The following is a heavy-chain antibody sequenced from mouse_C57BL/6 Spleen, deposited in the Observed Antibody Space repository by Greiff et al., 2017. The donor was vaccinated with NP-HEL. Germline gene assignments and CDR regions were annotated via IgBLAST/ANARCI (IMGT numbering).Heavy chain of an antibody. CDR2: IDPENGDT. V-gene: IGHV14-4*01. CDR3: YYGSSDD. D-gene: IGHD1-1*01. CDR1: GFNIKDDY. Sequence: VQLQQSGAELVRPGASVKLSCTASGFNIKDDYMHWVKQRPEQGLEWIGWIDPENGDTEYVSKFQGKATITAATSSNTAYLQRSSLTSEDTAVYYGYYGSSDDWGQGTTLTVAS. J-gene: IGHJ2*01.